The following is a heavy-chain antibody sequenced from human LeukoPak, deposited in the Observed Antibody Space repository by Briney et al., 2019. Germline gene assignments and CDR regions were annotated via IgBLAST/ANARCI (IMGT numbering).Heavy chain of an antibody. CDR3: ARGPRFGELLWHWFDP. CDR1: GYSISSGHY. J-gene: IGHJ5*02. Sequence: PSETMSLTCTVSGYSISSGHYWGWIRQPPGKGLEWIGSMYHSGSTYYNPPLKSRVTISEDTSKNQFSLKLRSVTAADTAVYYCARGPRFGELLWHWFDPWGQGTLVTVSS. CDR2: MYHSGST. V-gene: IGHV4-38-2*02. D-gene: IGHD3-10*01.